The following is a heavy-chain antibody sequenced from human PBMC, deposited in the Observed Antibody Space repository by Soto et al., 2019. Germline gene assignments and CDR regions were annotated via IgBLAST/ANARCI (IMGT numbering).Heavy chain of an antibody. Sequence: GGSLRLSCAASGFTFSNAWMSWVRQAPGKGLEWVGRIKSKTDGGTTDYAAPVKGRFTISRDDSKNTLYLQMNSLKTEDTAVYYCTTGGHYGSGSYKDPYNYYMDVWGKGTTVTVSS. CDR1: GFTFSNAW. V-gene: IGHV3-15*01. J-gene: IGHJ6*03. CDR2: IKSKTDGGTT. CDR3: TTGGHYGSGSYKDPYNYYMDV. D-gene: IGHD3-10*01.